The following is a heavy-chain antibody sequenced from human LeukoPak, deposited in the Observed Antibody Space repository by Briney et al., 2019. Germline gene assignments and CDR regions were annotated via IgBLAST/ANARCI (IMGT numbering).Heavy chain of an antibody. Sequence: GASVKVSCKASGYSFTYYGLSWVRQAPGQGLEWMGWISTYNGNTNYAQKLQGRVTMTTDTSTSTAYMELRSLRSDDTAVYYCARDGDMVRGDLVDYWGQGTLVTVSS. CDR1: GYSFTYYG. CDR2: ISTYNGNT. D-gene: IGHD3-10*01. J-gene: IGHJ4*02. V-gene: IGHV1-18*01. CDR3: ARDGDMVRGDLVDY.